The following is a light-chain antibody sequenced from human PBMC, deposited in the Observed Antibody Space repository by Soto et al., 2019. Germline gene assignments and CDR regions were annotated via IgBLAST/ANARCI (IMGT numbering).Light chain of an antibody. J-gene: IGKJ2*01. Sequence: IQMTQSRSTLSASVGDRVTITCRASQSISSWLAWYQQKPGKAPKLLIYDASSLESGVPSRFSGSGSGTEVTLTISSLQPDDFAAYYCQQYNSYSYTFGQGTKLEIK. CDR3: QQYNSYSYT. CDR2: DAS. CDR1: QSISSW. V-gene: IGKV1-5*01.